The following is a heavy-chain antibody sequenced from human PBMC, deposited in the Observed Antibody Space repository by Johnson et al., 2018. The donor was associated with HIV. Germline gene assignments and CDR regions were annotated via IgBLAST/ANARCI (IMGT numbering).Heavy chain of an antibody. V-gene: IGHV3-53*01. J-gene: IGHJ3*02. D-gene: IGHD4-23*01. CDR1: GFTVSSNY. CDR3: ANVRWPDAFDI. Sequence: EVQVVESGGGLIQPGGSLRLSCAASGFTVSSNYMSWVRQAPGKGLEWVSVIYSGGSTYYADSVKGRFTISRDNSKNTLYLQMNRLRAEDTAVYYCANVRWPDAFDIWGQGTMVTVSS. CDR2: IYSGGST.